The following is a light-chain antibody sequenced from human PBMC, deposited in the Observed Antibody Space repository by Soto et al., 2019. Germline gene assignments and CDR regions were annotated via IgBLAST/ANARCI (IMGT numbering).Light chain of an antibody. CDR3: QQYGRSPLVT. CDR2: GAS. J-gene: IGKJ5*01. Sequence: EIVLTQSPGTLSLSPGERATLSCRASQSVSSSYLAWYQQKPGQAPRLIIFGASSRATSVPDRFSGSGSGKDFTLSISGVEAEDFAVYYCQQYGRSPLVTFGQGTRLEIK. V-gene: IGKV3-20*01. CDR1: QSVSSSY.